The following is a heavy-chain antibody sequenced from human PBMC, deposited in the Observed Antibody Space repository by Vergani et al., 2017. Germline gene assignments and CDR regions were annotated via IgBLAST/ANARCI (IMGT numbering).Heavy chain of an antibody. CDR1: GYYITSGYY. V-gene: IGHV4-38-2*01. CDR2: IYHTGSA. D-gene: IGHD3-10*01. J-gene: IGHJ5*02. Sequence: QVQLLESGPGLLKPSETLSLTCSVSGYYITSGYYWGWIRQPPGRGLEWIGSIYHTGSAYYNPSLKSRCTVSVDPSMNQVSLKLNSVTAADTAVYYCVRTVALWFGETKDGGWFDPWGQGTLVTVTS. CDR3: VRTVALWFGETKDGGWFDP.